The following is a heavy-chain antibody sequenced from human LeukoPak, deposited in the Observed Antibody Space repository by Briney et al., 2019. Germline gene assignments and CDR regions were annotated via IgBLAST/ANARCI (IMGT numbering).Heavy chain of an antibody. D-gene: IGHD3-3*01. J-gene: IGHJ4*02. V-gene: IGHV1-69*13. CDR2: IIPIFGTA. CDR1: GGTFSSYA. Sequence: SVKVSCKASGGTFSSYAISWVRQAPGQGLEWMGGIIPIFGTANYAQKFQGRVTITADESTSTAYMELSSLRSEDTAVYYCASYVEDFWRGSIDYWGQGTLVTVSS. CDR3: ASYVEDFWRGSIDY.